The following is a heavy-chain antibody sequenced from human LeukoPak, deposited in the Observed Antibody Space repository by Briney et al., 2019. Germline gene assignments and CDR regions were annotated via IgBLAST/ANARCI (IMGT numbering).Heavy chain of an antibody. Sequence: ASVKVSCKASGYTFTRYFMHWVRQAPGQGLEWMGIINPSGGSTTYAQKFQGRVTMTRDTSTSTVYMELSSLRSEDTAVYYCARASVTTATEPGDPWGQGTLVTVSS. CDR2: INPSGGST. D-gene: IGHD1-14*01. V-gene: IGHV1-46*01. J-gene: IGHJ5*02. CDR3: ARASVTTATEPGDP. CDR1: GYTFTRYF.